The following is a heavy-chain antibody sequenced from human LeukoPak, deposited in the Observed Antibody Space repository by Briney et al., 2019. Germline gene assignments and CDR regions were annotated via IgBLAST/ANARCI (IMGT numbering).Heavy chain of an antibody. J-gene: IGHJ4*02. CDR2: LYYSGST. D-gene: IGHD3-3*01. Sequence: PSETLSLTCTVSGGSISSRSNYWGWIRQPPGKGLEWIGSLYYSGSTYYNPSVKSRVTISVDTSKNQLSLKLSSVTAADTAVYYCARVRQDYDFWSGYTYFDYWGQGTLVTVSS. CDR1: GGSISSRSNY. V-gene: IGHV4-39*01. CDR3: ARVRQDYDFWSGYTYFDY.